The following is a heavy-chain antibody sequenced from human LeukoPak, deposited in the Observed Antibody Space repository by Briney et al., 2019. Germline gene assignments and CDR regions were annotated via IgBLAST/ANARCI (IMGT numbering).Heavy chain of an antibody. J-gene: IGHJ5*02. CDR2: ISNYFGVT. D-gene: IGHD4-11*01. V-gene: IGHV1-18*04. CDR1: GFRFSSFG. Sequence: SVKVSCKASGFRFSSFGVSWVRQAPGQRLEWMGWISNYFGVTHYAEKFEYRVTMTVDTSTTTVYMELRRLKYDDTAIYYFARDSDYSGNGNGDWFDPWGEGTVVIVSS. CDR3: ARDSDYSGNGNGDWFDP.